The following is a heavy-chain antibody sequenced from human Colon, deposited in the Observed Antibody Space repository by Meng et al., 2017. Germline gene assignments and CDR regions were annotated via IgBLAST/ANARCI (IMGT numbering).Heavy chain of an antibody. D-gene: IGHD2-15*01. CDR3: AMVDGY. CDR2: VNSAGSYT. J-gene: IGHJ4*02. Sequence: DVHLVESGGGLVHPGGSLRLSFAASGFTFSSEWMHWVRQAPGKGLGWVSGVNSAGSYTYYADSVKGRFTISKDNAKNTLYLQMNSLRDEDTGLYHCAMVDGYWGQGTLVTVSS. V-gene: IGHV3-74*01. CDR1: GFTFSSEW.